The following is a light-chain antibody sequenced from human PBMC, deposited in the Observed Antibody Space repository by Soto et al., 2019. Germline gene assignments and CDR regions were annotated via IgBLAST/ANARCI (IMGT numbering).Light chain of an antibody. Sequence: QSVLTQPASVSGPPGQSITMSCTGTSSDVGSYNLVSWYQHHPGKAPKLMIYEGSKRPSGVSNRFSGSKSGNTASLTISGLQAEDEADYYCCSYAGSSTYVFGTGTKVTVL. V-gene: IGLV2-23*01. CDR2: EGS. CDR3: CSYAGSSTYV. CDR1: SSDVGSYNL. J-gene: IGLJ1*01.